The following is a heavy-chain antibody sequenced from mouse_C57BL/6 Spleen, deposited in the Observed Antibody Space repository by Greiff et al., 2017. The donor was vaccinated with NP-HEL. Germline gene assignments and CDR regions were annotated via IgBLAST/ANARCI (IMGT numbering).Heavy chain of an antibody. D-gene: IGHD2-5*01. Sequence: EVQLVESGGGLVKPGGSLKLSCAASGFTFSDYGMHWVRQAPEQGLEWVAYISSGSSTNYYADTVKGRFTISRDNAKNTLFLKLTSLRSEDTAMYYCARSDSNFYYFDYWGQGTTLTVSS. CDR3: ARSDSNFYYFDY. CDR1: GFTFSDYG. J-gene: IGHJ2*01. V-gene: IGHV5-17*01. CDR2: ISSGSSTN.